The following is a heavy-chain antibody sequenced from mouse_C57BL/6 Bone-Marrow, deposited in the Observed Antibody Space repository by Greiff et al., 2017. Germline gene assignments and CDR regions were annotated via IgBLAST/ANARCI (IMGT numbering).Heavy chain of an antibody. CDR2: INPGSGGT. V-gene: IGHV1-54*01. D-gene: IGHD1-1*01. CDR3: AREGDYGSSYVFDY. Sequence: QVQLQQSGAELVRPGTSVKVSCKASGYAFTNYLIEWVKQRPGQGLEWIGVINPGSGGTNYNEKFKGKATLTADKSSSTAYMQLSSLTSEDSAVYFCAREGDYGSSYVFDYWGQGTTLTVSS. J-gene: IGHJ2*01. CDR1: GYAFTNYL.